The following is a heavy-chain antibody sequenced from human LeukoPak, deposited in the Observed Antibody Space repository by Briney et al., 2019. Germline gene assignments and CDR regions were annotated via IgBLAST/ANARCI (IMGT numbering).Heavy chain of an antibody. Sequence: GASVKVSCKASGYTFTSYDINWVRQATGQGLEWMGWMNPISGNTGHAQKFQGRVTMTRDMSTSTVYMELSSLRSEDTAVYYCARAGGSGGYNPFDYWGQGTLVTVSS. CDR2: MNPISGNT. V-gene: IGHV1-8*01. CDR1: GYTFTSYD. J-gene: IGHJ4*02. CDR3: ARAGGSGGYNPFDY. D-gene: IGHD5-24*01.